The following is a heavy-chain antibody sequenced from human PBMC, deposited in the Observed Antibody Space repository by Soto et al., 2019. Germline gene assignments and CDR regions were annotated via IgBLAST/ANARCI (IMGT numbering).Heavy chain of an antibody. D-gene: IGHD3-10*01. Sequence: TSETLSLTCTVSGASISSYYWNWIRQSPGKGLEWIGHIYYNGNTKYNPFLESRLTISVDKSKNQFSLKLSSVTAADTAVYYCARDRPSMVRGIKGFDYWGQGTLVTVSS. V-gene: IGHV4-59*12. CDR1: GASISSYY. CDR2: IYYNGNT. CDR3: ARDRPSMVRGIKGFDY. J-gene: IGHJ4*02.